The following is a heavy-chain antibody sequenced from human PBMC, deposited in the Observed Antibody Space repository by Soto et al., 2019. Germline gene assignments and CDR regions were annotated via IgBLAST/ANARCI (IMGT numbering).Heavy chain of an antibody. Sequence: SETLSLTCAVYGGSFSGYYWSWIRQPPGKGLEWIGEINHSGSTNYNPSLKSRVTISVDTSKNQFSLKLSSVTAADTAVYYCARGGYSYGPFDYWGQGTLVTVSS. D-gene: IGHD5-18*01. V-gene: IGHV4-34*01. CDR3: ARGGYSYGPFDY. CDR1: GGSFSGYY. J-gene: IGHJ4*02. CDR2: INHSGST.